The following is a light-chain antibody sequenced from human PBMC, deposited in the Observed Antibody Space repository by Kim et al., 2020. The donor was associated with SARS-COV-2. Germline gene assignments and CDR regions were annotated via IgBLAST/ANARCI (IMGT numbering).Light chain of an antibody. J-gene: IGKJ3*01. CDR2: AAS. V-gene: IGKV3-20*01. CDR1: QSVSSSF. CDR3: QYYGTSLFI. Sequence: PGESVTLSCSASQSVSSSFVAWYQHKSGQPPRLLIYAASNRATGIPGRFSGSGSGSDFTLTISRLEPEDFAIYYCQYYGTSLFIFGPGTKVDIK.